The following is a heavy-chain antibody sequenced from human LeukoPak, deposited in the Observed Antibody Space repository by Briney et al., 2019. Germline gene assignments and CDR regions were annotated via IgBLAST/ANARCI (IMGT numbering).Heavy chain of an antibody. D-gene: IGHD1-26*01. CDR1: GFTFSSYA. Sequence: SGGSLRLSCAASGFTFSSYAMHWVRQAPGKGLEWVAVISYDGSNKYYADSVKGRFTISRDNSKNTLYLQMNSLRAEDTAVYYCARDIPRGSTHLDYWGQGILVTVSA. CDR2: ISYDGSNK. J-gene: IGHJ4*02. CDR3: ARDIPRGSTHLDY. V-gene: IGHV3-30-3*01.